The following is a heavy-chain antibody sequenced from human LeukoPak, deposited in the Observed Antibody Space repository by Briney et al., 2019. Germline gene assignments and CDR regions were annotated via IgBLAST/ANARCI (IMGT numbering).Heavy chain of an antibody. Sequence: ASVKVSCKASGHTFTGYYMHWVRQAPGQGLEWMGWINANSGDTNYAQKFQGRVTMTRDTSISTAYMELSRLRSDDTAVYYCARSRAPVYYYYYMDVWGKGTTVTIS. CDR1: GHTFTGYY. CDR3: ARSRAPVYYYYYMDV. J-gene: IGHJ6*03. V-gene: IGHV1-2*02. CDR2: INANSGDT.